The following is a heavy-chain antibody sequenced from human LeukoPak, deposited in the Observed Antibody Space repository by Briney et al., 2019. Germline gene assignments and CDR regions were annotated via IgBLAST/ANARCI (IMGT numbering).Heavy chain of an antibody. CDR2: MCSDGSDK. CDR3: AKDGGTVCHVINYSFDS. D-gene: IGHD1-1*01. V-gene: IGHV3-30*18. Sequence: PGRSLRLSCAASGFTFSYYAMHWVRQAPGKGLEWVAIMCSDGSDKYHVNSVEGRFTISRDTSKNTLYLQMNNLRTEDTAVYYCAKDGGTVCHVINYSFDSWGQGTLVTVSS. J-gene: IGHJ4*02. CDR1: GFTFSYYA.